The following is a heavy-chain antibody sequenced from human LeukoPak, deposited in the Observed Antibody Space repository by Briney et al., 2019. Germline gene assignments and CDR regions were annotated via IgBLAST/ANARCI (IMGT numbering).Heavy chain of an antibody. J-gene: IGHJ4*02. CDR2: ISIYNGDT. CDR3: ARAPREGAFDY. V-gene: IGHV1-18*01. CDR1: GYTFSTFG. Sequence: ASVKVSCKASGYTFSTFGITWVRQAPGQGLEWMGWISIYNGDTHFAQRLQGRVSLTTDTSTNTAYMELRSLRSDDTAMYFCARAPREGAFDYWGQGTRVTVSS. D-gene: IGHD3-16*01.